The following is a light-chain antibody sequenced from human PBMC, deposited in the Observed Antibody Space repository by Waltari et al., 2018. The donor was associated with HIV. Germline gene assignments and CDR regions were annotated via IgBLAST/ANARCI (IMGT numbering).Light chain of an antibody. J-gene: IGLJ1*01. CDR3: CSYSGSDTLYV. CDR1: GSDVVGYPF. V-gene: IGLV2-11*01. Sequence: QSALTQPPPVSGPPGRQVTTSCTGPGSDVVGYPFVSWYQHHPGKAPKLVISDVTNRPSGVPDRFSGPKSGNTASLTISGLQAEDEADYYCCSYSGSDTLYVFGTGTEVTVL. CDR2: DVT.